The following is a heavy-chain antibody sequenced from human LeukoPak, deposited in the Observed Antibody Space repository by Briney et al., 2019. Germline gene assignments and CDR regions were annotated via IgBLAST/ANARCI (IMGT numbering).Heavy chain of an antibody. D-gene: IGHD3-10*01. CDR2: ISAYNGNT. CDR3: TRSATNRDISASGSDYYYYGMDV. J-gene: IGHJ6*02. Sequence: ASVKVSCKASGYTFTNYGISWVRQAPGQGIEWMKWISAYNGNTNYAQKLQGRVTMTTDTSTSTAYMELRSLRSDDTAVYYCTRSATNRDISASGSDYYYYGMDVWGQGTTVTVSS. V-gene: IGHV1-18*01. CDR1: GYTFTNYG.